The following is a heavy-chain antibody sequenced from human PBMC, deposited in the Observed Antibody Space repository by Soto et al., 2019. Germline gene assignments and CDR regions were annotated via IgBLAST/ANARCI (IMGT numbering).Heavy chain of an antibody. CDR2: IYYSGST. CDR1: GRSINTSSYY. D-gene: IGHD3-10*01. J-gene: IGHJ4*02. V-gene: IGHV4-39*01. Sequence: PSETLSLTCTVSGRSINTSSYYWGWIRQPPGKGLEWVGSIYYSGSTYCNPSLKSRVSISVVSSKNQFSLKLNSVTAADTAVYYCARGRDYYGSGSYYSRQRFDYWGQGAQVTVSS. CDR3: ARGRDYYGSGSYYSRQRFDY.